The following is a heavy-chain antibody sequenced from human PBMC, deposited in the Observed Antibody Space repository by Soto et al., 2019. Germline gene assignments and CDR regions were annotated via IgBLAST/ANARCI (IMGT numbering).Heavy chain of an antibody. CDR2: ISAYNGNT. Sequence: ASVKVSCKASGYTFTSYGISWVRQAPGQGREWMGWISAYNGNTNYAQKLQGRVTMTTDTSTSTAYMELRSLRSDGTAVYYCARVGDLITFGGAQSRANYYFDYWGQGTLVTVSS. J-gene: IGHJ4*02. CDR1: GYTFTSYG. D-gene: IGHD3-16*01. CDR3: ARVGDLITFGGAQSRANYYFDY. V-gene: IGHV1-18*01.